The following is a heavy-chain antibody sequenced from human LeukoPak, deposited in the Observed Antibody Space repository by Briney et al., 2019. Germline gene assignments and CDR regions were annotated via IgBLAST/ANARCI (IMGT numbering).Heavy chain of an antibody. V-gene: IGHV3-23*01. D-gene: IGHD3-10*01. CDR3: VKDRITMVRGVIRESNWFDP. CDR2: ISGSGGST. J-gene: IGHJ5*02. CDR1: GFTFSSYA. Sequence: GGSLRLSCAASGFTFSSYAMSWVREAPGKGLEWVSAISGSGGSTYYADSVKGRFTISRDNSKNTLYLQMNSLRAEDTAVYYCVKDRITMVRGVIRESNWFDPWGQGTLVTVSS.